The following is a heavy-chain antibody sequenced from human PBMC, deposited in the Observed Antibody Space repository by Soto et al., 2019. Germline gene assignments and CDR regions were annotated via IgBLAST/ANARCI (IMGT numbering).Heavy chain of an antibody. Sequence: PSETLSLTCTVSGASISGFYWSWIRKCAGKGLEWIGRIYATGTTDYNPSLKSRVMMSVDTSKKQFSLKLRSVTAADTAVYYCVRDGTYTLRDWSERWGQGTSVTVSS. D-gene: IGHD1-1*01. V-gene: IGHV4-4*07. J-gene: IGHJ5*02. CDR1: GASISGFY. CDR2: IYATGTT. CDR3: VRDGTYTLRDWSER.